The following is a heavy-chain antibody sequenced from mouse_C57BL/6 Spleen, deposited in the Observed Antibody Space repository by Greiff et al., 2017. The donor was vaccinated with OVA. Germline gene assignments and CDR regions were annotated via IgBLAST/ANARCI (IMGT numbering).Heavy chain of an antibody. CDR2: IHPSDSDT. CDR1: GYTFTSYW. CDR3: AISGDYDEGAMDY. D-gene: IGHD2-4*01. J-gene: IGHJ4*01. Sequence: QVHVKQPGAELVKPGASVKVSCKASGYTFTSYWMHWVKQRPGQGLEWIGRIHPSDSDTNYNQKFKGKATLTVDKSSSTAYMQLSSLTSEDSAVYYCAISGDYDEGAMDYWGQGTSVTVSS. V-gene: IGHV1-74*01.